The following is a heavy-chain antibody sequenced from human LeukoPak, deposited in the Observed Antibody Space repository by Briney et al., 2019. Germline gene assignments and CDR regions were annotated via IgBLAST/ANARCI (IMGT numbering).Heavy chain of an antibody. CDR3: ARSVAGYSSEGNWFDP. J-gene: IGHJ5*02. D-gene: IGHD6-19*01. Sequence: ASVKVSCKASGGTFSSYAISWVRQAPGQGLEWMGGIIPIFGTANYAQKFQGRVTMTRDTSTSTVYMELSSLRSEDTAVYYCARSVAGYSSEGNWFDPWGQGTLVTVSS. CDR2: IIPIFGTA. V-gene: IGHV1-69*05. CDR1: GGTFSSYA.